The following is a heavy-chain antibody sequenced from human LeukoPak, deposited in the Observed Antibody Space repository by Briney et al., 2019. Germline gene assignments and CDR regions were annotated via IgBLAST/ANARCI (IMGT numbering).Heavy chain of an antibody. Sequence: GGSLRLSCAASGFTFDDYGMSWVRQAPGKGLEWVSGIYWIGVITGYAGSGKGRGTISRDNDKNSLYMQMGSLRAEDTALYYCARRSTYYDSSGYQGYYFDYWGQGTLVTVSS. CDR1: GFTFDDYG. J-gene: IGHJ4*02. V-gene: IGHV3-20*04. CDR3: ARRSTYYDSSGYQGYYFDY. CDR2: IYWIGVIT. D-gene: IGHD3-22*01.